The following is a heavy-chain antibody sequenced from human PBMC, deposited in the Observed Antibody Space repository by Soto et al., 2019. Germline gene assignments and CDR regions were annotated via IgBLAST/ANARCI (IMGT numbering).Heavy chain of an antibody. CDR1: GGSISSSSYY. CDR2: IYYSGST. CDR3: ARCSVAGTGGNWFDP. Sequence: SETLALGCTVSGGSISSSSYYWGWIRQPPGKGLEWIGSIYYSGSTYYNPSLKSRVTISVDTSKNQFSLKLSSVTAADTAVYYCARCSVAGTGGNWFDPWGQGTLVTVSS. D-gene: IGHD6-19*01. J-gene: IGHJ5*02. V-gene: IGHV4-39*01.